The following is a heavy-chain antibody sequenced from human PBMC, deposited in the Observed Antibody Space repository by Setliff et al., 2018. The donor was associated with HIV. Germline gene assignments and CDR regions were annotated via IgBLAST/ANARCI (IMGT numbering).Heavy chain of an antibody. CDR2: INPNSGGT. Sequence: ASVKVSCKASGYTFTGNYIHWVRQAPGQGLEWMGWINPNSGGTNYEQKFQGRVTMTRDTSISTAYMELNSLRSDDTAVYYCARSYIAFLSTWYYGMDVWGQGTTVTVSS. D-gene: IGHD5-18*01. CDR3: ARSYIAFLSTWYYGMDV. CDR1: GYTFTGNY. V-gene: IGHV1-2*02. J-gene: IGHJ6*02.